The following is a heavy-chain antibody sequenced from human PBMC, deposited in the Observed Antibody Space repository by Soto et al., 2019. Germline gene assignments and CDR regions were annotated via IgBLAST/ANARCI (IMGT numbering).Heavy chain of an antibody. CDR3: ARRRSGYDPIADY. D-gene: IGHD5-12*01. Sequence: QVQLQESGPGLVKPSETLSLNCTVSGGSITSYYWSWIRQPPGRGLEWIGYIYNTGSTNYNPSLNSLVTVSIDTSKDQFSLKLNSVTAADTAIYYCARRRSGYDPIADYWGQGTLVTVSS. CDR1: GGSITSYY. J-gene: IGHJ4*02. CDR2: IYNTGST. V-gene: IGHV4-59*08.